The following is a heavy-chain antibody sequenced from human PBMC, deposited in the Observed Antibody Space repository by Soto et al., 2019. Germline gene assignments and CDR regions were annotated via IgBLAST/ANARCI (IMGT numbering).Heavy chain of an antibody. J-gene: IGHJ2*01. V-gene: IGHV3-23*01. D-gene: IGHD3-22*01. CDR2: ISGSGGST. CDR3: AKDLLRRRYDTWYFDL. Sequence: GGSLRLSCAAFGVTFGGYAMSWIRQEPGKGLEWVSAISGSGGSTYYADYVKGRFTISRDNSKNTLYLQMNSLRAEDTAVYYCAKDLLRRRYDTWYFDLWGRGTLVTVSS. CDR1: GVTFGGYA.